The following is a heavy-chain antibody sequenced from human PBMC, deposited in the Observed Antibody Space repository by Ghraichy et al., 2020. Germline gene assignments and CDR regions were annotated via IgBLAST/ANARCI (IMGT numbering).Heavy chain of an antibody. CDR2: INAGNGNT. Sequence: ASVKVSCKASGYTFTSYAMHWVRQAPGQRLEWMGWINAGNGNTKYSQKFQGRVTITRDTSASTAYMELSSLRSEDTAVYYCARAPVDTALTKIQYYYYGMDVWGQGTTVTVSS. V-gene: IGHV1-3*01. CDR3: ARAPVDTALTKIQYYYYGMDV. D-gene: IGHD5-18*01. CDR1: GYTFTSYA. J-gene: IGHJ6*02.